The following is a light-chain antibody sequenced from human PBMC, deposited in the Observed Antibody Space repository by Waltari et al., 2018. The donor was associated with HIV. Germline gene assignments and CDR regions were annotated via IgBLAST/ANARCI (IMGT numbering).Light chain of an antibody. CDR1: SSNIGSND. CDR2: RNN. V-gene: IGLV1-47*01. Sequence: QSVLTQPPSASGTPGQRATIFCSGRSSNIGSNDVYWYQQLPGTAPKLLIYRNNQRPSGVRDQVSGPNAGTSASRAISGIRSEDESGYYCAALDDSLSGWVFGGGTKLTV. J-gene: IGLJ3*02. CDR3: AALDDSLSGWV.